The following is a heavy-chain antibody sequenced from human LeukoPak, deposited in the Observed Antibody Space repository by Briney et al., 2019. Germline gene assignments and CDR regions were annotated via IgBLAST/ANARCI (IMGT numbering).Heavy chain of an antibody. J-gene: IGHJ4*02. Sequence: GGSLRLSCAASGFTFSNAWMSWVRQAPGKGLEWVGRIKSKTDGGTIDYAAPVKGRFTISRDDSKNTLYLQMNSLKTEDTAVYYCTTMDPDYDILTGYSLFDYWGQGTLVTVSS. CDR2: IKSKTDGGTI. D-gene: IGHD3-9*01. CDR1: GFTFSNAW. V-gene: IGHV3-15*01. CDR3: TTMDPDYDILTGYSLFDY.